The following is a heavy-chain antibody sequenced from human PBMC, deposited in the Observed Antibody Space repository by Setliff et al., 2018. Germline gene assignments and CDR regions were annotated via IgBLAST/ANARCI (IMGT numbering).Heavy chain of an antibody. V-gene: IGHV3-53*01. J-gene: IGHJ3*02. D-gene: IGHD2-15*01. Sequence: LRLSCAASGFTVSSNYMSWVRQAPGKGLEWVSVIYSGGSTYYADSVKGRFTISRDNSKNTLYLQMNSLRAEDTAVYYCARESQIACFGCSGGSSWFGAFDIWGQGTMVTVSS. CDR3: ARESQIACFGCSGGSSWFGAFDI. CDR2: IYSGGST. CDR1: GFTVSSNY.